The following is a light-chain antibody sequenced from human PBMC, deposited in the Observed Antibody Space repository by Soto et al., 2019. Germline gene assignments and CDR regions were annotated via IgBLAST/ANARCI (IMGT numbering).Light chain of an antibody. Sequence: DIQLTQSPSFLSASVGDRVTITCRASQGISSYLAWYQQKPGKAPKLLIYAASTLQSGVPSRFSGSGSGTEFTLTISSLQPEDCATYYCQQLNSYRSITFGQGTRLEIK. J-gene: IGKJ5*01. CDR2: AAS. V-gene: IGKV1-9*01. CDR3: QQLNSYRSIT. CDR1: QGISSY.